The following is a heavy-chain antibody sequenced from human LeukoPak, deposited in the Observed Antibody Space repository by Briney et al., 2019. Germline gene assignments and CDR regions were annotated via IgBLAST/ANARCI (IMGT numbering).Heavy chain of an antibody. CDR2: ISFDGTDA. V-gene: IGHV3-30*14. Sequence: GGSLRLSCAASGFTFSSYAIHWVRQAPGKGLEWVAVISFDGTDAFYADSVKGRFTISRDNSKNTLYLQMNSLRAEDTAVYYCAKARVYDFWSGYFFDYWGQGTLVTVSS. CDR1: GFTFSSYA. D-gene: IGHD3-3*01. J-gene: IGHJ4*02. CDR3: AKARVYDFWSGYFFDY.